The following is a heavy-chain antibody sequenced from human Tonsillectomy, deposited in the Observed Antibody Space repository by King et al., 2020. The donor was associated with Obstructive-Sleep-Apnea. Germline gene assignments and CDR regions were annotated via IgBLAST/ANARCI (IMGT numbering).Heavy chain of an antibody. V-gene: IGHV5-51*01. CDR3: ATLHYYGSGSYNSFDY. CDR2: IYPVDSDT. J-gene: IGHJ4*02. Sequence: QLVQSGAEVKKPGESLKISCKGSGYSFTSYWIGWVRQMPGKGLEWMGIIYPVDSDTSYTPSFKGQFTISPDKSITTAYLQWSSRKPSDTAMNYCATLHYYGSGSYNSFDYWGQGTLVTVSS. D-gene: IGHD3-10*01. CDR1: GYSFTSYW.